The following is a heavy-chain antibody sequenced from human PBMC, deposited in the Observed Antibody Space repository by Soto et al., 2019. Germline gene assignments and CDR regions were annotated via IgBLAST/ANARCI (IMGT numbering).Heavy chain of an antibody. V-gene: IGHV1-18*01. CDR1: GYTFTSYG. J-gene: IGHJ6*02. Sequence: GASVKVSCKASGYTFTSYGISWVRQAPGQGLEWMGWISAYNGNTNYAQKLQGRVTMTTDTSTSTAYMELRSLRSDDTAVYYCAREAARPYYYGMDVWGQGTTVTVSS. D-gene: IGHD6-6*01. CDR2: ISAYNGNT. CDR3: AREAARPYYYGMDV.